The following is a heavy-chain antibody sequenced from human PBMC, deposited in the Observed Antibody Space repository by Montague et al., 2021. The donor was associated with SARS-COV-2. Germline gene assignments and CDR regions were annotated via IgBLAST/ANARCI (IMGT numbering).Heavy chain of an antibody. Sequence: PALVKPTQTLTLTCSFSGFSLSASGAGVGWIRQPPGQALEWLALIFWDDDKRYSPSLKNRLTVTKDTSKNQVVLTMTNIDPVDTATYYCARRPGWGGDTYDTWGQGTTVTVSA. CDR3: ARRPGWGGDTYDT. CDR1: GFSLSASGAG. J-gene: IGHJ3*02. D-gene: IGHD3-16*01. V-gene: IGHV2-5*02. CDR2: IFWDDDK.